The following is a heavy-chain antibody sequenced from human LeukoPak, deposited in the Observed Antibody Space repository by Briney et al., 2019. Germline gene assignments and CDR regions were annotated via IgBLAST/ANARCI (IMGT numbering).Heavy chain of an antibody. CDR3: ARGATMVRGVINTTPFDY. CDR2: ISSSGSTI. CDR1: GFTFSSYA. Sequence: GGSLRLSCAASGFTFSSYAMSWVRQAPGKGLEWVSYISSSGSTIYYADSVKGRFTISRDNAKNSLYLQMNSLRAEDTAVYYCARGATMVRGVINTTPFDYWGQGTLVTVSS. J-gene: IGHJ4*02. D-gene: IGHD3-10*01. V-gene: IGHV3-48*04.